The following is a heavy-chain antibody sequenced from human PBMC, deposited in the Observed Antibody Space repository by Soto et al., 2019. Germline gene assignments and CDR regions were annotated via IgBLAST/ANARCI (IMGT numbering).Heavy chain of an antibody. CDR2: IYYSGST. CDR3: ARDGYYYDSSGYQRVYYFDY. J-gene: IGHJ4*02. CDR1: GGSISSYY. V-gene: IGHV4-59*01. Sequence: SETLSLTCTVSGGSISSYYWSWIRQPPGKGLEWIGYIYYSGSTNYNPSLNSRVTISVDTSKNQFSLKLSSVTAADTAVYYCARDGYYYDSSGYQRVYYFDYWGQGTLVTVSS. D-gene: IGHD3-22*01.